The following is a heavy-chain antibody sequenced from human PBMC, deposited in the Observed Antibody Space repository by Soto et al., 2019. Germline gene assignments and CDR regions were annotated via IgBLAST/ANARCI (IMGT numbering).Heavy chain of an antibody. CDR3: AKDIAVAGIYFDY. J-gene: IGHJ4*02. CDR1: GFTFSSYA. Sequence: EVQLLESGGGLVQPGGSLRLSCAASGFTFSSYAMSWVRQAPGKGLEWVSAISGSGSSTYYADSVKGRFTISRDNSKNTLYLQMNSLRAEDTAVYYCAKDIAVAGIYFDYWGQGTLVTVSS. CDR2: ISGSGSST. V-gene: IGHV3-23*01. D-gene: IGHD6-19*01.